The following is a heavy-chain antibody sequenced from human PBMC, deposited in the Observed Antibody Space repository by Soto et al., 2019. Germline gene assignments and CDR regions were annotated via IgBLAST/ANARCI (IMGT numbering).Heavy chain of an antibody. V-gene: IGHV4-39*01. CDR3: ATAPETFYTAGYYVNWFEP. J-gene: IGHJ5*02. CDR2: TYIGGMT. D-gene: IGHD3-22*01. Sequence: LSLTGTVAGASFTYGSLFWGWIRQSPVKGVEWIASTYIGGMTYYNPSLRSRVTISVDTSKSQFSLRLNSVTAADTAVYYCATAPETFYTAGYYVNWFEPWGHGPLVSVS. CDR1: GASFTYGSLF.